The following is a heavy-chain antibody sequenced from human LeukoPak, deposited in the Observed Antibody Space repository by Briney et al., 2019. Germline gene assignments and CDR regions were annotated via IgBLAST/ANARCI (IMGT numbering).Heavy chain of an antibody. Sequence: GGSLRLSCAASGSTFSSYWMSWVRQAPGKGLEWVANIKQDGSEKYYVDSVKGRFTISRDNAKNSLYLQMNSLRAEDTAVYYCARAYSYGYPYYYYYYMDVWGKGTTVTVSS. CDR2: IKQDGSEK. CDR1: GSTFSSYW. D-gene: IGHD5-18*01. CDR3: ARAYSYGYPYYYYYYMDV. J-gene: IGHJ6*03. V-gene: IGHV3-7*04.